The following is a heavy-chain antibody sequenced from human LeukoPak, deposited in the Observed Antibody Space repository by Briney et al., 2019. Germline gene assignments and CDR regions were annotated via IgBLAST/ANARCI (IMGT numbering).Heavy chain of an antibody. CDR1: GFTFTNYW. J-gene: IGHJ4*02. Sequence: GGSLRLSCAASGFTFTNYWMSWVRQAPGKGLAWVSRIRTDGGTKYYADSVKGRFTVSRDNARNTLYLQMDSLRVDDTAVYYCARDWAWGGFDHWGQGTLVTVSS. D-gene: IGHD3-16*01. CDR2: IRTDGGTK. CDR3: ARDWAWGGFDH. V-gene: IGHV3-74*01.